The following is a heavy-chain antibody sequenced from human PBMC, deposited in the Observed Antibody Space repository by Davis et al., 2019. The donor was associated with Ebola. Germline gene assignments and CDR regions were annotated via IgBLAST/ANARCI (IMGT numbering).Heavy chain of an antibody. CDR1: GFTFSSYA. V-gene: IGHV3-30-3*02. CDR2: ISSAGTNK. D-gene: IGHD2-2*02. J-gene: IGHJ4*02. CDR3: AKQPASLLCFDY. Sequence: GESLKISCAASGFTFSSYAMHWVRQAPGKGLEWVAIISSAGTNKYYADSVKGRFAISRDNSRNTLYLQMNSLRAEDTAVYFCAKQPASLLCFDYWGLGTLVTVSS.